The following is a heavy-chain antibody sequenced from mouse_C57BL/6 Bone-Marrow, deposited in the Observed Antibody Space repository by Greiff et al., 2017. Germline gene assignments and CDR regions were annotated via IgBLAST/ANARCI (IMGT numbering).Heavy chain of an antibody. CDR2: IYPGDGDT. D-gene: IGHD2-3*01. J-gene: IGHJ3*01. CDR1: GYAFSSSW. V-gene: IGHV1-82*01. CDR3: ANDGYYVRVWFAY. Sequence: QVQLQQSGPELMKPGASVKISCKASGYAFSSSWMNWVKQRPGKGLEWIGRIYPGDGDTNYNGKFKGKATLTADQSSSTAYMQLSSLTSRDAAVDFCANDGYYVRVWFAYWGQGTLVTVSA.